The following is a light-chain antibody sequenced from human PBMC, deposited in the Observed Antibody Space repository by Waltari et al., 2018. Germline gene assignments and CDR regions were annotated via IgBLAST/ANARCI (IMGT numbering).Light chain of an antibody. CDR1: SSDFGTYDL. V-gene: IGLV2-23*01. J-gene: IGLJ1*01. CDR3: CSYAGTTTYV. Sequence: QPVLTQPASVSGSAGQSITISCTGTSSDFGTYDLVPWYQHHPGKAPKVIIYEGVKRPSGVSDRFSGSKSGTTASLTISGLQADDEAEYYCCSYAGTTTYVFGGGTSVTVL. CDR2: EGV.